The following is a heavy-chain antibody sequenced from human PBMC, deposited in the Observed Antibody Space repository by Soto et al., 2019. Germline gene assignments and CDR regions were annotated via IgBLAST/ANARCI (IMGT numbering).Heavy chain of an antibody. CDR3: AKSNPDDSSSDFDD. CDR2: IYSGGST. D-gene: IGHD6-6*01. Sequence: EVQLVESGGGLVQPGGSLRLSCAASGFTVSNNYMSWVRQAPGKGLEWVSVIYSGGSTYYADSVKGRFTISRDSSKNTLYLQMNSLRAEDTAVYYCAKSNPDDSSSDFDDWGQGTLVTVSS. CDR1: GFTVSNNY. J-gene: IGHJ4*02. V-gene: IGHV3-66*01.